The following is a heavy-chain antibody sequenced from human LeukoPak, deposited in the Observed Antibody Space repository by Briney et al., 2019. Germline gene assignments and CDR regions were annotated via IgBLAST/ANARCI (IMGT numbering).Heavy chain of an antibody. D-gene: IGHD2-15*01. V-gene: IGHV4-39*07. CDR1: GLSLSSSSYY. Sequence: SETQFLTCTVSGLSLSSSSYYWGWVRQPPGKGLEWIGSINYSGRTYYHPSLKSRVTISVDRSKNQFYLKLSSVIAADTAVYYCARGYCSGGSCYSSYYFSYMDVWGKGTTVTFSS. J-gene: IGHJ6*03. CDR3: ARGYCSGGSCYSSYYFSYMDV. CDR2: INYSGRT.